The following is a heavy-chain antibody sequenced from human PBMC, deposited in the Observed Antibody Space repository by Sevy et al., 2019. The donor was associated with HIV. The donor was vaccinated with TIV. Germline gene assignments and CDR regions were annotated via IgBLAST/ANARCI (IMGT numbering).Heavy chain of an antibody. CDR2: ISGGGSNI. D-gene: IGHD6-13*01. CDR1: AFTFSDFY. CDR3: ARGGGVLGIAESDHFDF. V-gene: IGHV3-11*01. Sequence: GGSLRLSCAASAFTFSDFYMTWIRQAPGKGLECVSYISGGGSNIYYADSVKGRFTISRDNARNSLYRQMNSLRAEDTAVYYCARGGGVLGIAESDHFDFWGQGTLVTVSS. J-gene: IGHJ4*02.